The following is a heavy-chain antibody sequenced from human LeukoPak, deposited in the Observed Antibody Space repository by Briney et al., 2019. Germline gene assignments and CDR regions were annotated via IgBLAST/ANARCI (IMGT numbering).Heavy chain of an antibody. D-gene: IGHD3-10*01. V-gene: IGHV1-2*02. CDR2: INPNSGGT. Sequence: ASVKVSCKASGYTFTGYYMHWVRQAPGQGLEWMGWINPNSGGTNYAQKFQGRVTMTRDTSISTAYMELSRLRSDDTAVYYCARDRITMVRGVIMVAPFFWGQGTLVTVSS. CDR1: GYTFTGYY. CDR3: ARDRITMVRGVIMVAPFF. J-gene: IGHJ4*02.